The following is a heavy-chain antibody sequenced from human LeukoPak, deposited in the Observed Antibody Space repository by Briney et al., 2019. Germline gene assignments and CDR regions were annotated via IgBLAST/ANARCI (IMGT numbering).Heavy chain of an antibody. CDR2: ISYDGSNK. D-gene: IGHD1-14*01. Sequence: GGSLRLSCAASGFTFSSCGMHWVRQAPGKGLEWVAVISYDGSNKYYADSVKGRFTISRDNSKNTLYLQMNSLRAEDTAVYYCAKAMYLANLKPGVYWGQGTLVTVSS. CDR1: GFTFSSCG. V-gene: IGHV3-30*18. J-gene: IGHJ4*02. CDR3: AKAMYLANLKPGVY.